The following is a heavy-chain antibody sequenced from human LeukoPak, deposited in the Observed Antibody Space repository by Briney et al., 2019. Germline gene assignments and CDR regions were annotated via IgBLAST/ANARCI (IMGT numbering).Heavy chain of an antibody. J-gene: IGHJ4*02. CDR2: ISWDGGST. D-gene: IGHD3-22*01. Sequence: GGSLRLSCAPSGFTFEDYTMHWVRQAPGKGLEWVSLISWDGGSTYYADSVKGRFTISRDNSKNSLYLQMNSLRTEDTALYYCAKEDSSGYYYFDYWGQGTLVTVSS. CDR3: AKEDSSGYYYFDY. CDR1: GFTFEDYT. V-gene: IGHV3-43*01.